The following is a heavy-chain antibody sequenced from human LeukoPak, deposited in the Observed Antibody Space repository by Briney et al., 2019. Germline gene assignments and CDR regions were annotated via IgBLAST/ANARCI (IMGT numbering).Heavy chain of an antibody. CDR1: GGSISSSSYY. CDR3: ARMGTLAAAADY. V-gene: IGHV4-39*07. CDR2: IYYSGST. Sequence: SETLSLTCTVSGGSISSSSYYWGWIRQPPGKGLEWIGSIYYSGSTYYNPSLKSRVTISVDTSKNQFSLKVSSVTAADTAVYYCARMGTLAAAADYWGQGTLVTVSS. D-gene: IGHD6-13*01. J-gene: IGHJ4*02.